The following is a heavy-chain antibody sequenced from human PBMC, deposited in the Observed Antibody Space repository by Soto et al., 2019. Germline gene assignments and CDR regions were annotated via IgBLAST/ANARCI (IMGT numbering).Heavy chain of an antibody. J-gene: IGHJ5*01. CDR1: GYTFTNFA. D-gene: IGHD6-6*01. V-gene: IGHV1-18*01. CDR3: ARGGAARHLDS. Sequence: QVSLVQSGGELRRPGASVNVSCRTSGYTFTNFALSWVRQAPGQGLEWIGFVSANKGFTHFAQQFQGGVTVNTDTSTSTVYMDLRSLSSDDTAVYYCARGGAARHLDSWGQGTPVTVSS. CDR2: VSANKGFT.